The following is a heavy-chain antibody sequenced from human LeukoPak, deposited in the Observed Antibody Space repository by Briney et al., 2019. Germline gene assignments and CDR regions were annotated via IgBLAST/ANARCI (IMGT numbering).Heavy chain of an antibody. V-gene: IGHV1-69*13. CDR3: ARAGIAAHPGAFDI. J-gene: IGHJ3*02. CDR1: GGTFSSYA. D-gene: IGHD6-13*01. CDR2: IIPIFGTA. Sequence: SVKVSCKAAGGTFSSYAISWVRQAPGQGLEWMGGIIPIFGTANYAQKFQGRVTITADESTSTAYMELSSLRSEDTAVYYCARAGIAAHPGAFDIWGQGTMVTVSS.